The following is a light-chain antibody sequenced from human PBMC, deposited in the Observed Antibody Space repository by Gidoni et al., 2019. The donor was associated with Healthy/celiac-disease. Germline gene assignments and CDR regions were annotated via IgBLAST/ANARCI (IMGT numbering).Light chain of an antibody. CDR2: AAS. J-gene: IGKJ1*01. CDR3: QQSYSTPPWT. V-gene: IGKV1-39*01. Sequence: DIQMTQSPSSLSASVGDRVTITCRASQSISSYLNWYQQKPGKAPKLLISAASSLQSGVPSRFSGSGSGTDFTLTISSLQPEDFATYYCQQSYSTPPWTFXQXTKVEIK. CDR1: QSISSY.